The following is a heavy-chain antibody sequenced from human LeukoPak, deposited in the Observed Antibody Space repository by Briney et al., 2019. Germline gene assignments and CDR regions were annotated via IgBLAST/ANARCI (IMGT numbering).Heavy chain of an antibody. Sequence: PGGSLRLSCVASGFTFSTYWMSWVRQAPGKGLEWVASIKHDGSEKYYVDSVKGRFTISRDNAKNSLYLQMNSLRGEDTAVYYCAREIASIVVVPAAEYYYYYMDVRGKGTTVTVSS. CDR2: IKHDGSEK. CDR1: GFTFSTYW. V-gene: IGHV3-7*01. CDR3: AREIASIVVVPAAEYYYYYMDV. J-gene: IGHJ6*03. D-gene: IGHD2-2*01.